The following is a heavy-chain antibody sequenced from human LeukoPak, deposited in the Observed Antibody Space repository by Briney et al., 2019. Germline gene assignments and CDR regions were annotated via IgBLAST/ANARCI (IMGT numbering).Heavy chain of an antibody. CDR3: ARGGATVTTVFDY. CDR1: GGSISSYF. D-gene: IGHD4-17*01. J-gene: IGHJ4*02. Sequence: ASETLSLTCTVSGGSISSYFWSWIRQPAGKGLEWIGRIYTSGSTNYNPSLNSRVTMSVDTSKNHFSLKLTSVTAADTAVYYCARGGATVTTVFDYWGQGALVTVSS. V-gene: IGHV4-4*07. CDR2: IYTSGST.